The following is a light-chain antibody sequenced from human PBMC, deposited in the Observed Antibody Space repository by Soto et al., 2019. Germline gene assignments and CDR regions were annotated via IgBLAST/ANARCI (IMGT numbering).Light chain of an antibody. CDR2: LAS. CDR3: MQALPTPA. CDR1: QSLQHSNGYNY. V-gene: IGKV2-28*01. Sequence: DFVMTQSPLSLPVTPGEPASISCRSSQSLQHSNGYNYLDWYLQKPGQSPQILIYLASNRASGVPDRFSGSGSGTDFTLKISRVEAEDVGVYYCMQALPTPAFGQGTKVEIK. J-gene: IGKJ1*01.